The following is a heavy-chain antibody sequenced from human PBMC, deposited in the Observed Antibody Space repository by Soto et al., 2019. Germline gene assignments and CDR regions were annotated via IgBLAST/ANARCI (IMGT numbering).Heavy chain of an antibody. V-gene: IGHV6-1*01. D-gene: IGHD3-9*01. Sequence: TLSLTCAISGDSVSSNSAAWNWIRQSPSRGLEWLGRTYYRSKWYNDYAVSVKSRITINPDTSENQFSLQLNSVTPEDTAVYYCARTYYDILTGYYPSYYFDYWGQGTLVTVSS. CDR2: TYYRSKWYN. J-gene: IGHJ4*02. CDR3: ARTYYDILTGYYPSYYFDY. CDR1: GDSVSSNSAA.